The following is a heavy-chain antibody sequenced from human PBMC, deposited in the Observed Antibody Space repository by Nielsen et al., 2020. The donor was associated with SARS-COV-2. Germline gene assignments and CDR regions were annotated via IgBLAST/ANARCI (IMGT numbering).Heavy chain of an antibody. J-gene: IGHJ6*02. V-gene: IGHV3-9*01. CDR1: GFTFDDYA. D-gene: IGHD1-26*01. Sequence: GGSLRLSCAASGFTFDDYAMHWVRQAPGKGLEWVSGISWNSGSIGYADSVKGRFTISRDNAKNTLYLQMNSLRAEDTAVYYCAKVGGSYQWGLQYYYHGLEVWGQGTTVTVSS. CDR3: AKVGGSYQWGLQYYYHGLEV. CDR2: ISWNSGSI.